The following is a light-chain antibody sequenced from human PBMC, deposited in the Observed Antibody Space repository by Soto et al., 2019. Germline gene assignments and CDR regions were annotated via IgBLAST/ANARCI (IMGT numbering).Light chain of an antibody. Sequence: ERVLTQGPGTLSLSAGERATLSCRASQSVTDSFLAWYQQRPGQAPRLLIYGASTRATGIPARFSGSGSGTEFTLTISYLRPEDSAVYFCQQYHDWVTFGGGTKV. CDR3: QQYHDWVT. CDR1: QSVTDSF. CDR2: GAS. V-gene: IGKV3-20*01. J-gene: IGKJ4*01.